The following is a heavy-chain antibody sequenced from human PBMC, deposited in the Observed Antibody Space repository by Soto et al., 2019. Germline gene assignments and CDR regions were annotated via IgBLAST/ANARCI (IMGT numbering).Heavy chain of an antibody. D-gene: IGHD3-22*01. CDR2: IIPIFGTA. Sequence: ASVKVSCKASGGTFSSYAMSWVRQAPGQGLEWMGGIIPIFGTANYAQKFQGRVTITADESTSTAYMELSSLRSEDTAVYYCARGRGSICYDSSGYYYPNYWGQGTLVTVSS. CDR3: ARGRGSICYDSSGYYYPNY. V-gene: IGHV1-69*13. J-gene: IGHJ4*02. CDR1: GGTFSSYA.